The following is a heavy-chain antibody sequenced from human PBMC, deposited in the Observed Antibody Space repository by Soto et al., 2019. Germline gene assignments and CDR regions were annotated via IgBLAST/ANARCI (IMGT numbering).Heavy chain of an antibody. J-gene: IGHJ3*02. CDR3: AGLSSGWYREAFDI. Sequence: QVQLVQYGAEEKKPGASVKVSCKASGYTFTSYAMHWVRPAPGQRLEWMGWINAGNGNTKYSQKFQGRVTITSNTSAGKADMELGCLSAEGSAVYELAGLSSGWYREAFDILVQGPIVTFSS. CDR1: GYTFTSYA. CDR2: INAGNGNT. D-gene: IGHD6-19*01. V-gene: IGHV1-3*05.